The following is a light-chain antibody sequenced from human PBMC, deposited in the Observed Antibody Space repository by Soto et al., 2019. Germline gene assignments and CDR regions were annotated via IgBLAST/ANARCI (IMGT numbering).Light chain of an antibody. Sequence: EIQMTQSPSTLSASVGDRVTITCRASQGISSYLAWYQQKPGKAPKLLIYAASTLQSGVPSRFSGSGSGTEFTLTISSLQPEDFATYYCQQLNSYPWTFGQGTKVDI. CDR2: AAS. J-gene: IGKJ1*01. CDR3: QQLNSYPWT. CDR1: QGISSY. V-gene: IGKV1-9*01.